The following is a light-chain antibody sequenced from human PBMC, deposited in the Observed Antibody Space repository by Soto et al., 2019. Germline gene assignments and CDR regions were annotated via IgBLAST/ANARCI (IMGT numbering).Light chain of an antibody. J-gene: IGKJ1*01. CDR2: GAS. V-gene: IGKV3-15*01. CDR3: QQYNDWRT. Sequence: EIVMTQSPATLSVSPGERVTLSCRASQSVTSNLAWYQQKPGQAPRLLIYGASTRVTGIPARFSGSGSGTEFTLTISSLQSEDFAVYYCQQYNDWRTFGHGTKVEIK. CDR1: QSVTSN.